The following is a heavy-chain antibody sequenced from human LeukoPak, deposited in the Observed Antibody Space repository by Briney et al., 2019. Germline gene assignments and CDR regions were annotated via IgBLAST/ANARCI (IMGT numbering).Heavy chain of an antibody. Sequence: GGSLRLSCAASGFSFTTYWMSWVRQAPGRGLEWVANIKQDGTEKYYVDSVKGRFTISRDNAKNSLYLQMNSLRVEDTAVYYCARDRWGYSYGGDWGQGTLVTVSS. J-gene: IGHJ4*02. D-gene: IGHD5-18*01. CDR1: GFSFTTYW. CDR3: ARDRWGYSYGGD. V-gene: IGHV3-7*01. CDR2: IKQDGTEK.